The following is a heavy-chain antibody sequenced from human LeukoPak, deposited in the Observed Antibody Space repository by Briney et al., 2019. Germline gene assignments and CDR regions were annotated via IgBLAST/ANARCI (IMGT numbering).Heavy chain of an antibody. CDR2: ISSSSSYI. Sequence: GGSLRLSCAASGFTFRSYSMNWVRQAPGKGLEWVSSISSSSSYIYYADSVKGRLTISRDNAKNTLYLQMNSLRVEDTAVYYCARGDGYAQRDWGQGTLVTVPS. CDR3: ARGDGYAQRD. V-gene: IGHV3-21*01. D-gene: IGHD5-12*01. CDR1: GFTFRSYS. J-gene: IGHJ4*02.